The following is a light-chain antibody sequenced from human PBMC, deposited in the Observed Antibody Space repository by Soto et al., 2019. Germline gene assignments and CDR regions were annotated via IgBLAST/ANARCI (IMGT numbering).Light chain of an antibody. CDR2: EVT. CDR1: TSDVGTYNL. Sequence: QCVRTQPASGSGAAGRASTISCTGTTSDVGTYNLVSWYQHHPGKAPQLIIFEVTKRPSGVSDRFSGSKSGNTASLTISGLLGEDEADYYCCSFAGRSPPTSVFGTGTKVTVL. V-gene: IGLV2-23*02. J-gene: IGLJ1*01. CDR3: CSFAGRSPPTSV.